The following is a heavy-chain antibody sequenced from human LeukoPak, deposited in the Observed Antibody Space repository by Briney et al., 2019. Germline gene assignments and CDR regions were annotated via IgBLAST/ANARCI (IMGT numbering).Heavy chain of an antibody. CDR1: GFILSSYS. J-gene: IGHJ3*02. V-gene: IGHV3-21*01. CDR2: ISSSSNYI. D-gene: IGHD1-7*01. CDR3: ARVPNWNYGNDAFDI. Sequence: KPGGSLRLSCTASGFILSSYSMNCIRQAPGKGLEWVSSISSSSNYIYYADSVKGRFTISRDNAKNSLFLQMNSLRTEDTAVYYCARVPNWNYGNDAFDIWGQGTMVTVSS.